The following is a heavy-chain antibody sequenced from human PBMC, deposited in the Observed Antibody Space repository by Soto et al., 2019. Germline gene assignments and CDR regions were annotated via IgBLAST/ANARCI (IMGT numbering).Heavy chain of an antibody. CDR1: GYTFTSYD. J-gene: IGHJ5*02. Sequence: QVQLVQSGAEVKKPGASVKVSCKASGYTFTSYDINWVRQATGQGLEWMGWMNPNSGNTGYAQKFQGRVTMTMNTSISTAYMELSSLRSEDTAVYYCARGVKAARPHWFDPWGQGTLVTVSS. V-gene: IGHV1-8*01. CDR2: MNPNSGNT. D-gene: IGHD6-6*01. CDR3: ARGVKAARPHWFDP.